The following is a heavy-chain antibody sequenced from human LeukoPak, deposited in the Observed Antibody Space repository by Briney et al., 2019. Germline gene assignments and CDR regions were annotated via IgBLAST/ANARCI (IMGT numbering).Heavy chain of an antibody. J-gene: IGHJ5*02. V-gene: IGHV1-2*02. D-gene: IGHD6-13*01. CDR1: GYTFTGYY. CDR3: VIDSSSWYNYFDP. Sequence: ASVKVSCKASGYTFTGYYMHWVRQAPGQGLEWMGWINPNSGGTNYAQKFQGRVTMTRNTSISTAYMELSSLRSEDTAVYYCVIDSSSWYNYFDPWGQGTLVTVSS. CDR2: INPNSGGT.